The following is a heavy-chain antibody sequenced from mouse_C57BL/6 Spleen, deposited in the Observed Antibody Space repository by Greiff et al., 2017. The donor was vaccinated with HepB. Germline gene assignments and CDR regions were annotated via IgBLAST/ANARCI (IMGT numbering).Heavy chain of an antibody. CDR1: GYTFTSYW. Sequence: QVQLQQPGAELVMPGASVKLSCKASGYTFTSYWMHWVKQRPGQGLEWIGEIDPSDSYTNYNQKFKGKSTLTVDTSSSTAYMQLSSLTSEDSAVYYSARTTVAPFGYWGQGTTLTVSS. CDR2: IDPSDSYT. J-gene: IGHJ2*01. V-gene: IGHV1-69*01. D-gene: IGHD1-1*01. CDR3: ARTTVAPFGY.